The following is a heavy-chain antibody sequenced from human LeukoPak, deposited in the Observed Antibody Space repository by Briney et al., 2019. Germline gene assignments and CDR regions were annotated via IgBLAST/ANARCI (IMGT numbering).Heavy chain of an antibody. V-gene: IGHV3-33*03. CDR3: ARLRGYSYGLDY. J-gene: IGHJ4*02. D-gene: IGHD5-18*01. CDR1: GFTFRTFG. CDR2: IWYDGINK. Sequence: GGSLRLSCAASGFTFRTFGMHWVRQAPGKGLEWVAIIWYDGINKYCADSVKGRFTISRDTAKNSLYLQMNSLRAEDTAVYYCARLRGYSYGLDYWGQGILVTVSS.